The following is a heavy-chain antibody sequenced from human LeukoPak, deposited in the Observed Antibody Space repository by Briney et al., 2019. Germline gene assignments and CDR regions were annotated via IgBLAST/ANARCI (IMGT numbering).Heavy chain of an antibody. Sequence: GGSLRLSCAASGFTFSSYSMNWVRQAPGKGLEWVSSISSSSSYIYYADSVKGRFTISRDNAKNSLYLQMNSLRAEDTAVYYCARAQSVGYCSSAWGQGTLVTVSS. CDR2: ISSSSSYI. V-gene: IGHV3-21*01. CDR3: ARAQSVGYCSSA. D-gene: IGHD2-2*01. J-gene: IGHJ4*02. CDR1: GFTFSSYS.